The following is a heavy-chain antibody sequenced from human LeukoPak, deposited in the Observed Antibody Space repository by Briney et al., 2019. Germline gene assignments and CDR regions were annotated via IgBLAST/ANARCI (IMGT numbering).Heavy chain of an antibody. CDR3: ASLTMIVVP. Sequence: SETLSLTCTVSGGSISSGGYYWSWIRQPPGKGLEWIGEINHSGSTNYNSSLKSRVTISVDTSKNQFSLKLSSVTAADTAVYYCASLTMIVVPWGQGTLVTVSS. D-gene: IGHD3-22*01. J-gene: IGHJ4*02. CDR1: GGSISSGGYY. V-gene: IGHV4-61*08. CDR2: INHSGST.